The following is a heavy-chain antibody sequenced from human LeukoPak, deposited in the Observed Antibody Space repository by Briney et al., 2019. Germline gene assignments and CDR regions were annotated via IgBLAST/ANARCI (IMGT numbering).Heavy chain of an antibody. CDR2: ISSSGSTI. Sequence: LSLTCAVYGGSFSGYYWSWIRQPPGKGLEWVSYISSSGSTIYYADYVKGRFTISRDNAKNSLYLQMNSLRAEDTAVYYCARDCSSTSCPFDYWGQGTLVTVSS. V-gene: IGHV3-11*04. D-gene: IGHD2-2*01. CDR1: GGSFSGYY. CDR3: ARDCSSTSCPFDY. J-gene: IGHJ4*02.